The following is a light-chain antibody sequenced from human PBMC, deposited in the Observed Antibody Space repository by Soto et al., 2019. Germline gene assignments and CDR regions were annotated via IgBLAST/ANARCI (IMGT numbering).Light chain of an antibody. CDR2: AAS. CDR3: QQLTNYPRT. V-gene: IGKV1-9*01. CDR1: RGISNF. Sequence: DIQLTQSPSFLSASIGDRVTITCRASRGISNFLAWYQQKPGTAPKLLIYAASTLQSGVPSRFSGSGSGTEFTLTITSLRPEDFATYYCQQLTNYPRTFAQGAKVDIK. J-gene: IGKJ1*01.